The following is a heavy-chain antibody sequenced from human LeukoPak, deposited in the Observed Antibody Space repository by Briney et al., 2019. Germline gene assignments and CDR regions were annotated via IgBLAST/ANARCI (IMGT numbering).Heavy chain of an antibody. CDR2: ISLDGTYA. Sequence: PGGSLRLSCAASGFTLRGYDIHCVSQAPRKGLWWVADISLDGTYANYADSVKGRFTISRDNSNNTLYLQMNSLKGEDTAVYYCAKGRHSSGRPHNWLDPWGRGTLVTVSS. CDR1: GFTLRGYD. CDR3: AKGRHSSGRPHNWLDP. J-gene: IGHJ5*02. D-gene: IGHD6-19*01. V-gene: IGHV3-30*18.